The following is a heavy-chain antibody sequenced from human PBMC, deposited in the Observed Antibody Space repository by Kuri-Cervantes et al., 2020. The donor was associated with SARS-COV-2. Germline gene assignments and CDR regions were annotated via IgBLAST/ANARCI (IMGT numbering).Heavy chain of an antibody. CDR1: GDSVSSKIAA. Sequence: SCAISGDSVSSKIAAWNWIRQSPSRDLEWLGRTYYRSKWYDDYAVSVKSRISINPDTSKNQFSLHLNSVTPEDTAVSYCARGTNWPPGGWFDPWGQGTLVTVSS. J-gene: IGHJ5*02. CDR2: TYYRSKWYD. CDR3: ARGTNWPPGGWFDP. D-gene: IGHD7-27*01. V-gene: IGHV6-1*01.